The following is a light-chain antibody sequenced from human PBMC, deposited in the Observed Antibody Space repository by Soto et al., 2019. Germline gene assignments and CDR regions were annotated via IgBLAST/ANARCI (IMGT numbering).Light chain of an antibody. J-gene: IGLJ1*01. CDR2: EVN. V-gene: IGLV2-14*01. Sequence: LTQPASVSGSPGQSITISCTGTSSDVGGYDYVSWYQLHPGKAPKLMVFEVNNRPSGVSYRFSGSKSGNTASLTISGLQAEDEADYFCSSYSISTAYLFGTGTKVTVL. CDR3: SSYSISTAYL. CDR1: SSDVGGYDY.